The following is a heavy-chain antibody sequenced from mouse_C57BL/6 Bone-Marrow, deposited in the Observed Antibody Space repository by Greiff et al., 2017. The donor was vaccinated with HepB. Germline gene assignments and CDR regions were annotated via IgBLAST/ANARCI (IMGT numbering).Heavy chain of an antibody. J-gene: IGHJ4*01. D-gene: IGHD2-1*01. Sequence: VKLQESGAELARPGASVKLSCKASGYTFTSYGISWVKQRTGQGLEWIGEIYPRSGNTYYNEKFKGKATLTADKSSSKAYMELRSLTSEDSAVYFCARLRGNYERAMDYWGQGTSVTVSS. V-gene: IGHV1-81*01. CDR3: ARLRGNYERAMDY. CDR1: GYTFTSYG. CDR2: IYPRSGNT.